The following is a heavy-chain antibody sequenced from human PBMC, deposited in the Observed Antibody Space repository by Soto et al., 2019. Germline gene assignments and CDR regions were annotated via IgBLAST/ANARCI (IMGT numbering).Heavy chain of an antibody. J-gene: IGHJ6*02. Sequence: ASVKVSCKASGYTFTSYGISWVRQAPGQGLEWMGWISAYNGNTNYAQKLQGRVTMTTDTSTSTAYMELRSLRSDDTAVYYCVRAIAAAGSPYGMDVWGQGTTVTVSS. CDR3: VRAIAAAGSPYGMDV. D-gene: IGHD6-13*01. CDR1: GYTFTSYG. CDR2: ISAYNGNT. V-gene: IGHV1-18*01.